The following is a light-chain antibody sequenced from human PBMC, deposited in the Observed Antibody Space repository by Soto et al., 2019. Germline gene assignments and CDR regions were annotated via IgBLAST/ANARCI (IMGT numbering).Light chain of an antibody. J-gene: IGKJ5*01. Sequence: ENMWKISPGTLSLSPGERATLSCRASQSVSSSYLAWYHQKPGQAPRLLIYGASSRATGIPDRFSGSGSGTDFTLTISSLEPEDFALYYCQQSACPPISFAEGTRLE. CDR2: GAS. CDR1: QSVSSSY. V-gene: IGKV3-20*01. CDR3: QQSACPPIS.